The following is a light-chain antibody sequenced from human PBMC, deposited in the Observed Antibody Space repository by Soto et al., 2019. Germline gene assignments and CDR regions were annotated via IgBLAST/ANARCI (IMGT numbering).Light chain of an antibody. CDR1: QTISSW. J-gene: IGKJ1*01. Sequence: DIQMTQSPSTLSASVGDRVTITCRASQTISSWLAWYQLKPRKAPKLLIYDASNLKSGVPSRFSGSGSGTEFTLTISSLQPDDFATYFCQQYATFGQGTKVEIK. V-gene: IGKV1-5*01. CDR3: QQYAT. CDR2: DAS.